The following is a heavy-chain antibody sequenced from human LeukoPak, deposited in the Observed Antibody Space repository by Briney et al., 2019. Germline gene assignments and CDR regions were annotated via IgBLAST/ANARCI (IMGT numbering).Heavy chain of an antibody. D-gene: IGHD6-13*01. J-gene: IGHJ4*02. CDR1: GYPISSSHY. Sequence: SETLSLTCIVSGYPISSSHYWGWIRQPPGKGLEWIGGIYHSGSTYYNPSLKSRVTISVDTSKNQFSLKLSSVTAADTAVYYCAAGYSSSWSDYGGQGTLVTFSA. CDR2: IYHSGST. V-gene: IGHV4-38-2*02. CDR3: AAGYSSSWSDY.